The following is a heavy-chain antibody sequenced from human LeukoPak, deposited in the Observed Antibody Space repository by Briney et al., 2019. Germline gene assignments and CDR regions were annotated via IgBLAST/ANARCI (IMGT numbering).Heavy chain of an antibody. CDR2: INTNNGDI. Sequence: WASVKVSCKASGYTFTSSGISWVRQAPGQGLERMGWINTNNGDIHPAQKFQGRVTLTTDTSTSTAYMELRSLRSDDTAVYYCAKDYNYVIDYWGQGTLVTVSS. CDR3: AKDYNYVIDY. J-gene: IGHJ4*02. V-gene: IGHV1-18*01. D-gene: IGHD5-24*01. CDR1: GYTFTSSG.